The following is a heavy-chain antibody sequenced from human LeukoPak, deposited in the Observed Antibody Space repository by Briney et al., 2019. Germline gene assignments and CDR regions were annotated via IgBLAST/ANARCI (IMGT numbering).Heavy chain of an antibody. CDR1: GFTFSSYA. V-gene: IGHV3-21*01. Sequence: PGGSLRLSCAASGFTFSSYAMNWVRQAPGKGLEWVSSMSHNSRYIYYTDSVNGRFTISSDNSKNSLYLQMNSLRAEDTAVYYCARDERRPDCSGGSCYPLDYWGQGSLVTVSS. CDR3: ARDERRPDCSGGSCYPLDY. D-gene: IGHD2-15*01. CDR2: MSHNSRYI. J-gene: IGHJ4*02.